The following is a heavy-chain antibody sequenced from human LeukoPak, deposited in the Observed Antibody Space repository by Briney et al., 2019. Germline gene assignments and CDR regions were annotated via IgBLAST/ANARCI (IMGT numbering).Heavy chain of an antibody. CDR2: IYSGGTT. J-gene: IGHJ4*01. CDR3: AKSGGYGLIDY. D-gene: IGHD1-26*01. Sequence: SETLSLTCTVSGASISSSSDYWTWIRQPAGKALEWIGRIYSGGTTTYNPSLESRVTISIDTSKNQVSLNLTSMTAADTAVYYCAKSGGYGLIDYWGQGTLVTVSS. CDR1: GASISSSSDY. V-gene: IGHV4-61*02.